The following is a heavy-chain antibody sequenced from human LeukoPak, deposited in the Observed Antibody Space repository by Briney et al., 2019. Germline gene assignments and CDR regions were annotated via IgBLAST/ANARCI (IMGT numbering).Heavy chain of an antibody. Sequence: TLSLTCAVSGDSISSGGYSWSWIRQPPGKGLEWIGYIYHSGSTYYNPSLKSRVTISVDRSKNQFSLKLSSVTAADTAVYYCARMVWGSGSYPYWFDPWGQGTLVTVSS. D-gene: IGHD3-10*01. CDR1: GDSISSGGYS. CDR3: ARMVWGSGSYPYWFDP. CDR2: IYHSGST. V-gene: IGHV4-30-2*01. J-gene: IGHJ5*02.